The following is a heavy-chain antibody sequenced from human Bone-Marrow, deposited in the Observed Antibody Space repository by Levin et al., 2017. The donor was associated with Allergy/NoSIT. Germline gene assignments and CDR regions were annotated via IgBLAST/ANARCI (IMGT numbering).Heavy chain of an antibody. D-gene: IGHD6-19*01. V-gene: IGHV3-7*04. Sequence: GGSLRLSCAASGITFTRSWMSWVRQAPGKGLEWVANIKEDGSQKYYVDSVNGRFTISRDNAKNSLYLQMNSLRAEDTAVYYCARDASAETVTGPRFDYWGQGTLVTVSS. CDR3: ARDASAETVTGPRFDY. CDR1: GITFTRSW. CDR2: IKEDGSQK. J-gene: IGHJ4*02.